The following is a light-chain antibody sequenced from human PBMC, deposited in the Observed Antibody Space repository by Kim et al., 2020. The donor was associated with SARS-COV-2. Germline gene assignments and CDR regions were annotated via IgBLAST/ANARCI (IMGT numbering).Light chain of an antibody. V-gene: IGLV3-21*04. Sequence: PGKTARITWGGNNIGSKSVHWYQQKPGQAPVLVIYYDSGRPSGIPERFSGSNSGNTATLTISRVEAGDEADYYCQVWDSSSDHRGVFGTGTKVTVL. CDR3: QVWDSSSDHRGV. CDR2: YDS. J-gene: IGLJ1*01. CDR1: NIGSKS.